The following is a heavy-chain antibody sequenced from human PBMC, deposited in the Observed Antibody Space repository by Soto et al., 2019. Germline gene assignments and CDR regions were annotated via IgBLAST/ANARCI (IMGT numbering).Heavy chain of an antibody. CDR3: ARSRGFGEGYYYYMDV. CDR1: GFTFSSYW. J-gene: IGHJ6*03. V-gene: IGHV3-7*01. D-gene: IGHD3-10*01. CDR2: IKQDGSEK. Sequence: EVQLVESGGGLVQPGGSLRLSCAASGFTFSSYWMSWVRQAPGKGLEWVANIKQDGSEKYYVDSVKGRFTISRDNAKNSLYLQMNSLRAEDTAVYYCARSRGFGEGYYYYMDVWDKGTTVTVSS.